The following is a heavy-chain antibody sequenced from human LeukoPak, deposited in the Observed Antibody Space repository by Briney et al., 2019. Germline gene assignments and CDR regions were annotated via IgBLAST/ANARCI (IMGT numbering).Heavy chain of an antibody. CDR2: IIPILGIA. CDR1: GGTSSSYA. D-gene: IGHD2-21*01. V-gene: IGHV1-69*04. CDR3: ARDLARGLLDY. Sequence: ASVKVSCRASGGTSSSYAISWVRQAPGQGLEWMGRIIPILGIANYAQKFQGRVTITADKSTSTAYMELSSLRSEDTAVYYCARDLARGLLDYWGQGTLVTVSS. J-gene: IGHJ4*02.